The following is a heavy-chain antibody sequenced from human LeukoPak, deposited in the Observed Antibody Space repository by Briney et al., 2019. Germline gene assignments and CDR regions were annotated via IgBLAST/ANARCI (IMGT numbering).Heavy chain of an antibody. J-gene: IGHJ6*03. V-gene: IGHV1-2*02. CDR3: AREYIVVVPAAPTNYYYYYMDV. D-gene: IGHD2-2*01. Sequence: ASVKVSRKASGYTFTGYYMHWVRQAPGQGLEWMGWINPNSGGTNYAQKFQGRVTMTRDTSISTAYMELSRLRSDDTAVYYCAREYIVVVPAAPTNYYYYYMDVWGKGTTVTVSS. CDR2: INPNSGGT. CDR1: GYTFTGYY.